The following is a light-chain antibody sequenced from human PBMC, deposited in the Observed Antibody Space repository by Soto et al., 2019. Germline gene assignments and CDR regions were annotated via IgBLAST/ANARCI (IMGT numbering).Light chain of an antibody. CDR1: QSISNW. CDR3: QQYQSYWT. Sequence: DIQMTQSPATLSASVGDSVTITCRASQSISNWLAWYQLRPGQAPTLLIHEASNLHSGVSSRFSGSGSCTDFTLTITCLQPEDFETYYCQQYQSYWTVGQWTRLDLK. J-gene: IGKJ2*01. CDR2: EAS. V-gene: IGKV1-5*03.